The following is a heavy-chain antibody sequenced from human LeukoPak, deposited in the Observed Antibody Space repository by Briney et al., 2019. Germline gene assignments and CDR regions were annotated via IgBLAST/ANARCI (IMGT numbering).Heavy chain of an antibody. CDR3: ASLLLGYCSGGSCHATP. V-gene: IGHV4-4*02. J-gene: IGHJ4*01. Sequence: SETLSLTCAVSGGSISSAHWWSWVRQPPGKGLEWIGEIYHSGSTNCNPSLKSRVTISVDKSKNQFSLKVTSVTAADTAVYYCASLLLGYCSGGSCHATPWGHGTLVTVSS. D-gene: IGHD2-15*01. CDR2: IYHSGST. CDR1: GGSISSAHW.